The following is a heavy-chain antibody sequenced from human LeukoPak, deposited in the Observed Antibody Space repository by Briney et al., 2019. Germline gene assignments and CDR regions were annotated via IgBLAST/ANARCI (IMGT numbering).Heavy chain of an antibody. J-gene: IGHJ4*02. CDR3: ARENDYGDPPPFDY. V-gene: IGHV3-74*01. CDR2: INSDGSST. CDR1: GFTFSSYW. Sequence: GGSLRLSCAASGFTFSSYWMHWVRQAPGKGLVWVSRINSDGSSTSYADFVKGRFTISRDNAKNTLYLQMNSLRAEDTAVYYCARENDYGDPPPFDYWGQGTLVTVSS. D-gene: IGHD4-17*01.